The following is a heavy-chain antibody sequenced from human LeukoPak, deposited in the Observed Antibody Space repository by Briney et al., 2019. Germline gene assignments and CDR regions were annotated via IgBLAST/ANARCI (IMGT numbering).Heavy chain of an antibody. V-gene: IGHV4-34*01. D-gene: IGHD6-13*01. CDR1: GGSFSGYY. CDR2: INHSGST. CDR3: ARGPRYSSSWYGY. Sequence: PSETLSPTCAVYGGSFSGYYWSWIRQPPGKGLGWIGEINHSGSTNYNPPLKNRVTISVDTSTNQFSLNRSSATAAHTPVYYCARGPRYSSSWYGYWGQGTLVTVSS. J-gene: IGHJ4*02.